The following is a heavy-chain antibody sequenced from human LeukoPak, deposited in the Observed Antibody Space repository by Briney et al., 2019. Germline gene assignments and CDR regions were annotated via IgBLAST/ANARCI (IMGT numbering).Heavy chain of an antibody. CDR3: ARDSSYYDTSGYFDY. J-gene: IGHJ4*02. CDR1: GFTFSSYA. CDR2: ISYDGSNK. Sequence: GGSLRLSCAASGFTFSSYAMSWVRQAPGKGLEWVAVISYDGSNKYYADSVKGRFTISRDNSKNTLYLQMNSLRAEDTAVYYCARDSSYYDTSGYFDYWGQGTLVTVSS. D-gene: IGHD3-22*01. V-gene: IGHV3-30*04.